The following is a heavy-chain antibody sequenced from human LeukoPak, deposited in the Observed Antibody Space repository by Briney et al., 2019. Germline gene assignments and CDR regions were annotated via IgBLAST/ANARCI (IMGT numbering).Heavy chain of an antibody. D-gene: IGHD2-2*01. J-gene: IGHJ4*02. V-gene: IGHV3-48*01. CDR3: ARDTKYAFDN. Sequence: GGSLRLSCAASGFTFSSYSMNWVRQAPGKGLEWISYIGISSGNTKYADSVKGRFTISGDKAKNSVYLQKNSLRVEDTAVYYCARDTKYAFDNWGQGTLVTVSS. CDR2: IGISSGNT. CDR1: GFTFSSYS.